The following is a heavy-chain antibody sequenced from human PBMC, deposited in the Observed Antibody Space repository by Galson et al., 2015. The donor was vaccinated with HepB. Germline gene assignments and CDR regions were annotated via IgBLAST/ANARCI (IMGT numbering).Heavy chain of an antibody. Sequence: SLRLSCAGSGFTFSAYAMTWVRQSPGKGPQWVSYISSSGAKTYYADSVKGRFTISRDNSDNTMYLQMNDLRVEDTAVYYCAKTLISANYDVWSRHGGGMDVWGQGTTVTVSS. V-gene: IGHV3-23*01. CDR2: ISSSGAKT. J-gene: IGHJ6*02. D-gene: IGHD3-3*01. CDR1: GFTFSAYA. CDR3: AKTLISANYDVWSRHGGGMDV.